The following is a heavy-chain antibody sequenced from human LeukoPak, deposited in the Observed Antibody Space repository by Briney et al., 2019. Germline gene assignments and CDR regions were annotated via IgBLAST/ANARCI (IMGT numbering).Heavy chain of an antibody. CDR3: ARGSGGSPSNNNWFDP. CDR1: GVSISRGGYS. V-gene: IGHV4-30-2*01. Sequence: PSETPSLTRAVSGVSISRGGYSWSWIRQPPGKGLEWVGYIYHSGSTYYNPSLKSRVTISVDRSKNQFSLKLSSVTAADTAVYYCARGSGGSPSNNNWFDPWGQGTLVTVSS. D-gene: IGHD6-19*01. J-gene: IGHJ5*02. CDR2: IYHSGST.